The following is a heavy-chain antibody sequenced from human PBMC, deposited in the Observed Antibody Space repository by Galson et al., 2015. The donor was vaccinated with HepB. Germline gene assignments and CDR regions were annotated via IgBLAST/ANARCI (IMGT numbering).Heavy chain of an antibody. D-gene: IGHD3-16*01. J-gene: IGHJ6*02. CDR3: ARSLARRAVHEVRGFGYYYYDGMDV. V-gene: IGHV1-69*13. CDR2: IIPIFGTA. Sequence: SVKVSCRASGGTFSGYGISWVRQAPGQGLEWMGGIIPIFGTANYAQKFQGRVTITADESTSTVYMELSSLISEDTAVYYCARSLARRAVHEVRGFGYYYYDGMDVWGQGTTVTVSS. CDR1: GGTFSGYG.